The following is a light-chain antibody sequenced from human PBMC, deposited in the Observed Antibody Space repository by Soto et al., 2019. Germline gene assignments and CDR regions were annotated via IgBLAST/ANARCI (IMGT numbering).Light chain of an antibody. CDR3: SSYTSSGSVI. CDR1: SSDVGAYDY. CDR2: DVN. J-gene: IGLJ2*01. V-gene: IGLV2-14*03. Sequence: QPASVSGSPGQSIAISCTGTSSDVGAYDYVSWYQQHPGKAPKLMINDVNHRPSGVSNRFSGSKSGNTASLTISGLQAEDEADYYCSSYTSSGSVIFGGGTKLTVL.